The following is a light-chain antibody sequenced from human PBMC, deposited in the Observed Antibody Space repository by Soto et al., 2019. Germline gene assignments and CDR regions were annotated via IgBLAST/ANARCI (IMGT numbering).Light chain of an antibody. Sequence: EIVLTQSPGTLSLSPGERATLSCRASQSVSSSYLAWYQQKPGQAPRLLIYGASSRATGIPDRFSGSGSGTDFTLTISRLEPEDFAVYYCQQYGRSPPLTFDGGTKVEIK. CDR2: GAS. J-gene: IGKJ4*01. V-gene: IGKV3-20*01. CDR1: QSVSSSY. CDR3: QQYGRSPPLT.